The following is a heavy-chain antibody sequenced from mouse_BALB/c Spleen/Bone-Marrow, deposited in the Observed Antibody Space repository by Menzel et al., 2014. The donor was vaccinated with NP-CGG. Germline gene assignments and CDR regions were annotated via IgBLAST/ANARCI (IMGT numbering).Heavy chain of an antibody. Sequence: EVQLVESGPGLVKPSQSLSLTCSVTGYSITSGYYWNWIRQFPGNKLEWMGYISYDGSNNYNPSLKNRISITRDTSKNQFFLKLSSVTTEDTATYYCARLDGFAYWGQGTLVTVSA. J-gene: IGHJ3*01. CDR2: ISYDGSN. V-gene: IGHV3-6*02. CDR1: GYSITSGYY. CDR3: ARLDGFAY.